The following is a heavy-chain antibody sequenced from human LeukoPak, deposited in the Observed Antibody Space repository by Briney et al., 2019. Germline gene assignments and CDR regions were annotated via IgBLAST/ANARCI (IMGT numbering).Heavy chain of an antibody. CDR3: ARDHGSDVRTRPFDY. Sequence: ASVKVSCKASGYTFTSYYMHWVRQAPGQGLEWIGIINPSGGSTSYAQKFQGRVTMTRDTSTSTVYMELSSLRSEDTAVYYCARDHGSDVRTRPFDYWGQGTLLTVSS. V-gene: IGHV1-46*01. J-gene: IGHJ4*02. CDR2: INPSGGST. CDR1: GYTFTSYY. D-gene: IGHD3-10*02.